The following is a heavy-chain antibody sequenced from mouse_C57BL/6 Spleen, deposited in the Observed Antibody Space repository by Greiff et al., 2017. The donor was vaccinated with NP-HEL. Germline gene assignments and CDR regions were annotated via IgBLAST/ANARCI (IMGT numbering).Heavy chain of an antibody. CDR3: ARSRSSYNYAMDY. CDR2: INPGSGGT. J-gene: IGHJ4*01. V-gene: IGHV1-54*01. D-gene: IGHD1-1*01. Sequence: QVQLQQSGAELVRPGTSVKVSCKASGYAFTNYLIEWVKQRPGQGLEWIGVINPGSGGTNYNEKFKGKATLTADKSSSTAYMQLSSLTSEDSAVYFCARSRSSYNYAMDYWGQGTSVTVSS. CDR1: GYAFTNYL.